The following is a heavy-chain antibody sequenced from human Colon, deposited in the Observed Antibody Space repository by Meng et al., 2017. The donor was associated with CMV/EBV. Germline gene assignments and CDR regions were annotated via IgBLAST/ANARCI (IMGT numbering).Heavy chain of an antibody. J-gene: IGHJ4*02. CDR1: GFTFSRFW. V-gene: IGHV3-74*01. D-gene: IGHD7-27*01. CDR3: ARDLSGASDF. Sequence: ELQLVESGGGLVHPGGSLRLSCAASGFTFSRFWMHWVCQAPGKGLVWVSRTNEDGTITNYADSVKGRFTISRDNAENTLYLQMNSLRAEDTAVYYCARDLSGASDFWGQGTLVTVSS. CDR2: TNEDGTIT.